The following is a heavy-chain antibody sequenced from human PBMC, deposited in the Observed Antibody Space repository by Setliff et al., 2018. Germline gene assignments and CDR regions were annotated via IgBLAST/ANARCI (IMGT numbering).Heavy chain of an antibody. Sequence: PSETLSLTCTVSGGSISSGDYYWSWIRQPPGKGLEWIGYIYYSGSAYYNPSLKSRLTISIDTSKNQFSLKLSSVTAADTAMYYCARGRGFIPAAGTDYWGQGTLVTVSS. CDR3: ARGRGFIPAAGTDY. CDR2: IYYSGSA. V-gene: IGHV4-30-4*01. CDR1: GGSISSGDYY. D-gene: IGHD6-13*01. J-gene: IGHJ4*02.